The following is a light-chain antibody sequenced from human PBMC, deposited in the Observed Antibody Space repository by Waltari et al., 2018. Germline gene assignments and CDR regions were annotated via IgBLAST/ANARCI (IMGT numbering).Light chain of an antibody. CDR2: KAS. CDR3: QQYNLYPLT. Sequence: DIHMTQSPSTLSAPVGDRFTITCRASQSITWWLAWYQQKPGKAPKLLISKASTLETGVPSRFSGTGSGTEFTLTINSLQPDDSATYFCQQYNLYPLTFGGGTTVGIK. V-gene: IGKV1-5*03. J-gene: IGKJ4*01. CDR1: QSITWW.